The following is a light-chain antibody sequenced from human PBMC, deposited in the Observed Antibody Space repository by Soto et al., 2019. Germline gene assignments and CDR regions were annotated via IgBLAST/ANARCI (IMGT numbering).Light chain of an antibody. Sequence: VMTQSPATLSVSPGDTATLSCRASQSLGSNLGWYQQKPGQAPRLLIFAASTRATGVPARFSGSGSATEFSLTISSLQSEDFAVYFCQQYNDWPLTFGHGTKVDIK. CDR2: AAS. J-gene: IGKJ1*01. V-gene: IGKV3-15*01. CDR1: QSLGSN. CDR3: QQYNDWPLT.